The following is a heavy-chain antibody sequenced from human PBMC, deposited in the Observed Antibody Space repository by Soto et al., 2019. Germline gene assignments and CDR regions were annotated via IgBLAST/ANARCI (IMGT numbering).Heavy chain of an antibody. Sequence: QVQLVQSGAEVKKPGASVKASCKASGYTFTSYYMHWVRQAPGQGLAWMGIISPSVGTTTYAHKFQGRVTVTSDTSTSTVYMELSSLRSEDTAVYYCARKLSSNGWSAFDYWGQGTLVTVSS. J-gene: IGHJ4*02. CDR3: ARKLSSNGWSAFDY. CDR1: GYTFTSYY. CDR2: ISPSVGTT. D-gene: IGHD2-15*01. V-gene: IGHV1-46*01.